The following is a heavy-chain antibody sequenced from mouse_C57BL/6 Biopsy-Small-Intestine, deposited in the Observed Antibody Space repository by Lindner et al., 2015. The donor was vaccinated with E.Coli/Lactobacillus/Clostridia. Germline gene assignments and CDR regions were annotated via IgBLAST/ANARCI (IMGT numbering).Heavy chain of an antibody. CDR1: GYAFSSYW. D-gene: IGHD2-3*01. Sequence: VQLQESGAELVKPGASVKISCKASGYAFSSYWMNWVKQRPGKGLEWIGQIYPGDGDTNYNGKFKGKATLTADKSSSTAYMQLSSLTSEDSAVYFCARDGGDVYFDYWGQGTTLTVSS. V-gene: IGHV1-80*01. CDR3: ARDGGDVYFDY. J-gene: IGHJ2*01. CDR2: IYPGDGDT.